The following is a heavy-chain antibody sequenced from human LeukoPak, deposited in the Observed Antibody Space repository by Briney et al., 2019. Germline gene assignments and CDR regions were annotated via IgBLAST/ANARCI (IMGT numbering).Heavy chain of an antibody. V-gene: IGHV4-59*01. Sequence: SETLSLTCTVSGDSINKYFWRWLRQSPGKGLEWIGYISHSGNTNYHPSLKSRVTISLDKSNNQFSLRLSSVTAADTAVYYCARRTKSNYYYMDVWGKGTTVTVSS. J-gene: IGHJ6*03. CDR2: ISHSGNT. CDR3: ARRTKSNYYYMDV. CDR1: GDSINKYF.